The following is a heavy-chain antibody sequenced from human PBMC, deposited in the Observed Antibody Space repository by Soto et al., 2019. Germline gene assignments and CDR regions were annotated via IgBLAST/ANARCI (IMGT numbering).Heavy chain of an antibody. CDR1: GDTLFRNSAT. V-gene: IGHV6-1*01. CDR2: TYYRSKWFN. Sequence: TVSRTYRTAGDTLFRNSATLNWIRQSTSRGLEWLGRTYYRSKWFNEYALSVKTRITIIPDTSKNQFSMQLNSVTPEDTAVYFCAGGRDGFALPWFDPWVQGTLVTV. CDR3: AGGRDGFALPWFDP. D-gene: IGHD1-26*01. J-gene: IGHJ5*02.